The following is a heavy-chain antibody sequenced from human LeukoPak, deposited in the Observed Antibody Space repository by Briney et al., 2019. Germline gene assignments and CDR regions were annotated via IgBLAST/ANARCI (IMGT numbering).Heavy chain of an antibody. Sequence: GGSLRLSCAASGFTFSNFAMSWVRQAPGKGLEWVSTISGSGDTTYYADSVKGRFTISRDNSKSTLHLQMNSLRAEDTAVYYCVKDQFINYVGGSYLYPGPPLDFWGQGPLSTVS. J-gene: IGHJ4*02. CDR2: ISGSGDTT. CDR1: GFTFSNFA. V-gene: IGHV3-23*01. CDR3: VKDQFINYVGGSYLYPGPPLDF. D-gene: IGHD3-16*02.